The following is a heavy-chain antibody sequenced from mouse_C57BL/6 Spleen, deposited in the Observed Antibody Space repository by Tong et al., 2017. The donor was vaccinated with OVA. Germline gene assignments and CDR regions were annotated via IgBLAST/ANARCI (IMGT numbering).Heavy chain of an antibody. CDR1: GYSITSGYY. CDR2: ISYDGSN. J-gene: IGHJ4*01. D-gene: IGHD1-1*01. CDR3: ASYYYGSSRYAMDY. V-gene: IGHV3-6*01. Sequence: EVQLQESGPGLVKPSQSLSLTCSVTGYSITSGYYWNWIRQFPGNKLEWMGYISYDGSNNYNPSLKNRISITRDTSKNQFFLKLNSVTTEDTATYYCASYYYGSSRYAMDYWGQGTSVTVSS.